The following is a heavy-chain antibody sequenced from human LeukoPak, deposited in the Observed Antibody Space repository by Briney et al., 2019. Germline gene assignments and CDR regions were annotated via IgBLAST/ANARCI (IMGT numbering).Heavy chain of an antibody. CDR3: ARVLRRDGNIG. CDR2: IYYSGTT. J-gene: IGHJ4*02. Sequence: SETLSLTCTVSGDSISNYYWIWIRQPPGKGLEWIGHIYYSGTTRYNPSLKGRVTISGDTSKNQFSLKLSSVTAADTAVYYCARVLRRDGNIGWGQGTLVTVSS. V-gene: IGHV4-59*01. CDR1: GDSISNYY. D-gene: IGHD5-24*01.